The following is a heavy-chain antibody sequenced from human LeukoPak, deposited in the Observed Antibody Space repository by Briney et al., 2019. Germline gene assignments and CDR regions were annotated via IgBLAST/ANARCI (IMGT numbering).Heavy chain of an antibody. D-gene: IGHD7-27*01. CDR1: GSTFSTYA. CDR2: ISGSGGNT. V-gene: IGHV3-23*01. CDR3: AKERRLDSRVWGLFDS. Sequence: GGSLRLSCVASGSTFSTYAMHWVRQAPGKGLEWVSAISGSGGNTYYSDSVKGRFTISRDNSKNTLYLQINGLSAEDTALYYCAKERRLDSRVWGLFDSWGQGTLVTVSS. J-gene: IGHJ5*01.